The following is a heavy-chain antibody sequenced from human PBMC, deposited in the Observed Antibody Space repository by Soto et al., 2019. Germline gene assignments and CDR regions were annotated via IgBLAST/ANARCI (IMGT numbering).Heavy chain of an antibody. CDR2: IYYRGST. V-gene: IGHV4-31*02. CDR3: VSGVSRGRGAISPHDL. D-gene: IGHD2-2*02. Sequence: IHKHPRKSLEWIGYIYYRGSTYYNPSLKSRLSISVDTSKNQFSMKLSSVTAADTAVYYCVSGVSRGRGAISPHDL. J-gene: IGHJ2*01.